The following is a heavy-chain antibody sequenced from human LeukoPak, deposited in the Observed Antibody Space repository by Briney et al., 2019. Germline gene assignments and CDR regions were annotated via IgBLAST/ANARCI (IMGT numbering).Heavy chain of an antibody. D-gene: IGHD5-12*01. J-gene: IGHJ4*02. CDR3: AQGGYLHFDY. Sequence: GGSLRLSCAASGFTFNNYAMNWVRRAPGKGLEWVSVISGSGGSTYYADSVKGRFTISRDNSKNTLYLQMNSLRGEDTAVYYCAQGGYLHFDYWGQGTLVTVSS. V-gene: IGHV3-23*01. CDR1: GFTFNNYA. CDR2: ISGSGGST.